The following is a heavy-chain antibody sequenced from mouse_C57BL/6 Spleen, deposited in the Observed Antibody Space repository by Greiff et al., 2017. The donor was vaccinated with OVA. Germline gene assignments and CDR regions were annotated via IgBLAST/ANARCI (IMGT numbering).Heavy chain of an antibody. CDR2: ISSGSSTI. D-gene: IGHD1-1*01. J-gene: IGHJ2*01. CDR3: AREDYNYGSGYYFDY. Sequence: EVMLVESGGGLVKPGGSLKLSCAASGFTFSDYGMHWVRQAPEKGLEWVAYISSGSSTIYYADTVKGRFTISRDNAKNTLFLQMTSLRSEDTAMYYCAREDYNYGSGYYFDYWGQGTTLTVSS. CDR1: GFTFSDYG. V-gene: IGHV5-17*01.